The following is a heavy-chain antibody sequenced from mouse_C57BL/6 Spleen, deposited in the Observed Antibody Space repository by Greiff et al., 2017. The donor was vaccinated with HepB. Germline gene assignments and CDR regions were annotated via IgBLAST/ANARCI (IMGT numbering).Heavy chain of an antibody. D-gene: IGHD1-1*01. CDR2: INPSSGYT. Sequence: VQLQQSGAELARPGASVKMSCKASGYTFTSYTMHWVKQRTGQGLEWIGYINPSSGYTKYNQKFKDKATLTADKSSSTAYMQLSSLTSEDSAVYYCARITTVEWYFDVWGTGTTVTVAS. V-gene: IGHV1-4*01. CDR1: GYTFTSYT. CDR3: ARITTVEWYFDV. J-gene: IGHJ1*03.